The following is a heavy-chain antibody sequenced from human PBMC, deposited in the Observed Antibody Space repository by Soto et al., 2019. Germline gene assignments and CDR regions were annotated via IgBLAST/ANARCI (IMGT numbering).Heavy chain of an antibody. Sequence: PGGSLRLSCAASGFTVSSNYMSWVRQAPGKGLEWVSVIYSGGSTYYADSVKGRFTISRDNSKSTLYLQMNSLGVEDTALYYCSYDTFGDKDFWGQGTPVTVSS. D-gene: IGHD3-9*01. J-gene: IGHJ4*02. CDR1: GFTVSSNY. V-gene: IGHV3-53*01. CDR3: SYDTFGDKDF. CDR2: IYSGGST.